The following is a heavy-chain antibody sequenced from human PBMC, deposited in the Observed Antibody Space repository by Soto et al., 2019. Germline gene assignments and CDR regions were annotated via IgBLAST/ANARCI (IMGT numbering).Heavy chain of an antibody. CDR2: MTSDSKTI. Sequence: GGSLRLSCEASGFRFNVYSMNWVRQAPGKGLEWVSYMTSDSKTIHYADSVRGRFTISRDNAKNSVDLQMNSLRAEDTALYYCVRGVSYGFDAWGQGTMVTVSS. CDR1: GFRFNVYS. D-gene: IGHD3-10*01. J-gene: IGHJ3*01. CDR3: VRGVSYGFDA. V-gene: IGHV3-48*01.